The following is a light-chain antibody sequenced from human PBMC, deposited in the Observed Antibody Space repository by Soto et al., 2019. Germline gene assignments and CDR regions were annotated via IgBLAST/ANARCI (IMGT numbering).Light chain of an antibody. CDR2: DVS. Sequence: QFALPKPPSASGSLRQSVTISCTGTSTDVGGYNYVSWCHQHPGKAPKLIMYDVSKRPSGVPDRFSGSNSGNTASLTVSGLQAFEEADYSCSSYAGSNKRVFGGAAKVTVL. V-gene: IGLV2-8*01. CDR1: STDVGGYNY. CDR3: SSYAGSNKRV. J-gene: IGLJ2*01.